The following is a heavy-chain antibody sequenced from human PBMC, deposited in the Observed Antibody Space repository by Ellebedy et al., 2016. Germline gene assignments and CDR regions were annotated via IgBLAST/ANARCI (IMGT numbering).Heavy chain of an antibody. Sequence: SQTLSLTCXISGDSVSSNSATWTWIRQSPSRGLEWLGRTYYRSKWNNDYAVSVKSRIAINPDTSKNQVSLQLNSVTPEDTAVYYCARSSGRVDSWGQGTLVTVSS. CDR1: GDSVSSNSAT. CDR3: ARSSGRVDS. D-gene: IGHD3-10*01. J-gene: IGHJ4*02. V-gene: IGHV6-1*01. CDR2: TYYRSKWNN.